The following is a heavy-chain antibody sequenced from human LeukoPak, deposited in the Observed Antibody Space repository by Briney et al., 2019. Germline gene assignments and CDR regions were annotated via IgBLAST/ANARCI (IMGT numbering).Heavy chain of an antibody. V-gene: IGHV3-21*01. CDR1: GFTFSSYA. CDR2: ISASGNYI. CDR3: ARGLYYYGTDAFDI. D-gene: IGHD3-16*01. Sequence: TGGSLRLSCAASGFTFSSYAMSWVRQAPGRGLEWVSSISASGNYIYYADSVKGRFTISRDSAENSLYLQMNSLGAEDTAVYYCARGLYYYGTDAFDIWGQGTMVTVS. J-gene: IGHJ3*02.